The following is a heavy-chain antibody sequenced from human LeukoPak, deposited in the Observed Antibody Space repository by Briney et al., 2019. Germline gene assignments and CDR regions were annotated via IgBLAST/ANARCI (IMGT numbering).Heavy chain of an antibody. Sequence: ASVKVSCKASGGTFSSYAISWVRQAPGQGLEWMGRIIPILGIANYAQKFQGRATITADKSTSTAYMELSSLRSEDTAVYYCARAAMVTGYYYGMDVWGQGTTVTVSS. CDR1: GGTFSSYA. V-gene: IGHV1-69*04. CDR3: ARAAMVTGYYYGMDV. D-gene: IGHD5-18*01. J-gene: IGHJ6*02. CDR2: IIPILGIA.